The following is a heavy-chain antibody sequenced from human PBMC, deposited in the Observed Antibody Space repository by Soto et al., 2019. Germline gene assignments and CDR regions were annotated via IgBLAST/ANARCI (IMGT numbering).Heavy chain of an antibody. J-gene: IGHJ2*01. CDR2: IIPIFGTA. V-gene: IGHV1-69*01. Sequence: QVQLVQSGAEVKKPGSSVKVSCKASGGTFSSYAISWVRQAPGQGLGWMGGIIPIFGTANYAQKFQGRVTITADESTSTAYMELSSLRSEDTAVYYCARDPRLRFLDRWYFDLWGRGTLVTVSS. CDR3: ARDPRLRFLDRWYFDL. D-gene: IGHD3-3*01. CDR1: GGTFSSYA.